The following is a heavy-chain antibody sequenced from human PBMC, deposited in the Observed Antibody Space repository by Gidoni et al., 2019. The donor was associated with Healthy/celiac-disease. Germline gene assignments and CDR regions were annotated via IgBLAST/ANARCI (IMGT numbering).Heavy chain of an antibody. V-gene: IGHV3-15*01. CDR3: TTDFEHLGGYGMDV. J-gene: IGHJ6*02. Sequence: EVQLVESGGGLVKPGGSLRLSCAASGFTFSNAWMSWVRQAPGKGLEWVGRIKSKTDGGTTDYAAPVKGRFTISRDDSKNTLYLQMNSLKTEDTAVYYCTTDFEHLGGYGMDVWGQGTTVTVSS. CDR1: GFTFSNAW. D-gene: IGHD3-16*01. CDR2: IKSKTDGGTT.